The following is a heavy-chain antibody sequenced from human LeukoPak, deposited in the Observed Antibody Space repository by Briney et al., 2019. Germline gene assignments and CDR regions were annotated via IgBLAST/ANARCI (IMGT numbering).Heavy chain of an antibody. Sequence: HPGGSLRLSCAASGFTFSSYWMSWVRQAPGKGLEWVANIKQDGSEKYYVDSVKGRFTISRDNAKNSLYLQMNSLRAEDTAVYYCARGAIRYDILTGYSFDYWGQGTLVTVSS. D-gene: IGHD3-9*01. CDR1: GFTFSSYW. CDR3: ARGAIRYDILTGYSFDY. V-gene: IGHV3-7*01. J-gene: IGHJ4*02. CDR2: IKQDGSEK.